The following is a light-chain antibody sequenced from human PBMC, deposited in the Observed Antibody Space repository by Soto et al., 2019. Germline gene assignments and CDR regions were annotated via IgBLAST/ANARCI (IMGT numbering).Light chain of an antibody. V-gene: IGLV1-40*01. J-gene: IGLJ2*01. CDR2: GNS. CDR1: SSNIGAGYD. CDR3: QSYDSSLSALV. Sequence: QPVLTQPPSVSGAPGQRVTISCTGSSSNIGAGYDVHWYQQLPGTAPKLLIYGNSNRPSGVPDRFSCSKSGTSASLAITGLQAEDEADYYCQSYDSSLSALVFGGGTKLTVL.